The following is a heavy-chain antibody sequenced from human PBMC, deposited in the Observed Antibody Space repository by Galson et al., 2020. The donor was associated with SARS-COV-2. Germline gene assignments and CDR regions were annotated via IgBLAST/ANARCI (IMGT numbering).Heavy chain of an antibody. Sequence: ASVKVSCKASGYTFTSYYMHWVRQAPGQGLEWMGIINPSGGSTSYAQKFQGRVTMTRDTSTSTVYMELSSLRSEDTAVYYCASTQWLRQSWFGPWGQGTLVTVSA. CDR2: INPSGGST. CDR3: ASTQWLRQSWFGP. D-gene: IGHD5-12*01. V-gene: IGHV1-46*01. J-gene: IGHJ5*02. CDR1: GYTFTSYY.